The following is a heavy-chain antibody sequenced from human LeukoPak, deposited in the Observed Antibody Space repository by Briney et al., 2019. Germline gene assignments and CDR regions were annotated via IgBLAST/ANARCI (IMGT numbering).Heavy chain of an antibody. J-gene: IGHJ4*02. CDR1: GGSISSGDYY. CDR3: ARTAFGDYAADPDY. CDR2: IYYSGST. Sequence: PSETLSLTCTVSGGSISSGDYYWSWIRQPPGKGLEWIGYIYYSGSTYYNPSLKSRVTISVDTSKNQFSLKLSSVTAADTAVYYCARTAFGDYAADPDYWGQGTLATVSS. D-gene: IGHD3-10*01. V-gene: IGHV4-30-4*01.